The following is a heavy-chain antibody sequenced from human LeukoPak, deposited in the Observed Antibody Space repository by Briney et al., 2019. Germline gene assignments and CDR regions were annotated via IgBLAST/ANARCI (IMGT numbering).Heavy chain of an antibody. J-gene: IGHJ4*02. Sequence: SETLSLTSTVSGGSISSYYWSWIRLPPGKGLEWIGYIYYSGSTNYNPSLKSRVTISVDTSKNQFSLKLSSVTAADTAVYYCARDTDGYNPDYWGQGTLVTVSS. V-gene: IGHV4-59*01. CDR3: ARDTDGYNPDY. CDR1: GGSISSYY. CDR2: IYYSGST. D-gene: IGHD5-24*01.